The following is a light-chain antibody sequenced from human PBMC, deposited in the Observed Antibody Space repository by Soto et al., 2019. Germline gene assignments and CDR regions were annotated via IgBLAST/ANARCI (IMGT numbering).Light chain of an antibody. CDR3: NSYTRKSTGV. Sequence: QSALTQPASVSGAPGQSITISCTGTSSDVGGYNYVSWYQQHPGKAPKLIIYEVSNRPSGVSNRFSGSKSGTTASLTISGPQAEAEADYHSNSYTRKSTGVFGTGTKLTVL. CDR1: SSDVGGYNY. CDR2: EVS. J-gene: IGLJ1*01. V-gene: IGLV2-14*01.